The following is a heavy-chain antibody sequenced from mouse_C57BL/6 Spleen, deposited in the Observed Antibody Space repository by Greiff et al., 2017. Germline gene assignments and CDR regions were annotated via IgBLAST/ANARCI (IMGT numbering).Heavy chain of an antibody. CDR2: ITPKNGGT. CDR3: ERDCGSCPLDY. Sequence: EVKLQQSGPELVKPGASVKISCKASGYTFTDYYMHWVKQSHGKSLEWIGDITPKNGGTSYNQKFKGKATLTVDKFSSTAYLELRSLTSEDSAVYYCERDCGSCPLDYWGQGTTLTVSS. D-gene: IGHD1-1*01. V-gene: IGHV1-26*01. CDR1: GYTFTDYY. J-gene: IGHJ2*01.